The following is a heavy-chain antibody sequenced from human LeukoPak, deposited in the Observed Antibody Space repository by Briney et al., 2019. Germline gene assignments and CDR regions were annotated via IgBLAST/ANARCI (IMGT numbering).Heavy chain of an antibody. Sequence: GSLRLSCAACGFTFSNHGMHWVRQAPGKGLEWVAVIWYDGSNKYYADSVKGRFTFSRDNSKNTLYLQMNSLRVEDTAVYYCARDPGVDYFDYWGQGTLVTVSS. V-gene: IGHV3-33*01. J-gene: IGHJ4*02. CDR2: IWYDGSNK. CDR1: GFTFSNHG. D-gene: IGHD3-3*01. CDR3: ARDPGVDYFDY.